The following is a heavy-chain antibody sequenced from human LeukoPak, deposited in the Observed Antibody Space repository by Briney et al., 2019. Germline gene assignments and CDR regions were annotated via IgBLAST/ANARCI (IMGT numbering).Heavy chain of an antibody. Sequence: ASVKVSCKTPGYFFSHYGISWVRQAPGQGPEWLGWISGFNDNTNYAQRVQGRVTMTTDTATSTAYMELRSLRSDDTAVYYCARDQCSSTSCYVGVGIFDYWGQGTLVTVSS. V-gene: IGHV1-18*01. CDR2: ISGFNDNT. D-gene: IGHD2-2*01. J-gene: IGHJ4*02. CDR3: ARDQCSSTSCYVGVGIFDY. CDR1: GYFFSHYG.